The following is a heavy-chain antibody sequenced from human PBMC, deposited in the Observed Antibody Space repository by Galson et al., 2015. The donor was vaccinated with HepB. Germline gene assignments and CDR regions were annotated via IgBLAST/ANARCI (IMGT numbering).Heavy chain of an antibody. Sequence: SVKVSCKASGYTFTSYAMHWVRQAPGQRLEWMGWINAGNGNTKYSQKFQGRVTITRDTSASTAYMELSSLRSEDTAVYYCAREIRVGAPLSYWGQGTLVTVSS. CDR1: GYTFTSYA. J-gene: IGHJ4*02. D-gene: IGHD1-26*01. CDR3: AREIRVGAPLSY. CDR2: INAGNGNT. V-gene: IGHV1-3*01.